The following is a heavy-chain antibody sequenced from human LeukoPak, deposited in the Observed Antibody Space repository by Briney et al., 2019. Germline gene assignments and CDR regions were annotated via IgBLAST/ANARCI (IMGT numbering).Heavy chain of an antibody. D-gene: IGHD4-17*01. CDR2: ISSSSSYI. Sequence: GGSLRLSCAASGFTFSSYSMNWVRQAPGKGLEWVSSISSSSSYIYYADSVKGRFTISRDNAKSSLYLQMNSLRAEDTAVYYCARVKRDYALDYWGQGTLVTVSS. V-gene: IGHV3-21*01. CDR1: GFTFSSYS. CDR3: ARVKRDYALDY. J-gene: IGHJ4*02.